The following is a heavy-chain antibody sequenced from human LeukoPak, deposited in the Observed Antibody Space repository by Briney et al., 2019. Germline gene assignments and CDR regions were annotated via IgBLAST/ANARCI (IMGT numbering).Heavy chain of an antibody. CDR1: GFTFGDYA. CDR3: ATEGEYYDSSGSFDY. V-gene: IGHV3-11*01. Sequence: GGSLRLSCTASGFTFGDYAISWVRQAPGKGLEWVSYINTIGSTIYYADSVKGRFTISRDNAKNSLYLQMNSLRAEDTAVYYCATEGEYYDSSGSFDYWGQGTLVTVSS. D-gene: IGHD3-22*01. J-gene: IGHJ4*02. CDR2: INTIGSTI.